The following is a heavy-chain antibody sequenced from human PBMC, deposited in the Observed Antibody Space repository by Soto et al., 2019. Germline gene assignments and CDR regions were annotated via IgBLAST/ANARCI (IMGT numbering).Heavy chain of an antibody. Sequence: QVQLVQSGAEVKKPGSSVKVSCKASGGTFSSYAISWVRQAPGQGLEWMGGIIPIFGTANYAQKFQGRVTITADESTSTAYMELSSRRSEDTAVYYCARGGVAAAGTDYTFDYWGQGAMVTVSS. D-gene: IGHD6-13*01. CDR2: IIPIFGTA. CDR3: ARGGVAAAGTDYTFDY. V-gene: IGHV1-69*12. J-gene: IGHJ4*02. CDR1: GGTFSSYA.